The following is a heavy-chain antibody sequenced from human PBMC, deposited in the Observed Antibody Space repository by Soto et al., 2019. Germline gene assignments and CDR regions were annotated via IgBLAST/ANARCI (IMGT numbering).Heavy chain of an antibody. J-gene: IGHJ4*02. CDR3: AKDPTMTTFAY. Sequence: LRLSCAASGLTFMIYAMSWVRQAPGKGLEWVSGIGTGGDTTYYADAVKGRFTISRDNSKNTLFLQMNSLRAEDTAVYYCAKDPTMTTFAYWGKGILVTVSS. CDR1: GLTFMIYA. V-gene: IGHV3-23*01. CDR2: IGTGGDTT. D-gene: IGHD3-16*01.